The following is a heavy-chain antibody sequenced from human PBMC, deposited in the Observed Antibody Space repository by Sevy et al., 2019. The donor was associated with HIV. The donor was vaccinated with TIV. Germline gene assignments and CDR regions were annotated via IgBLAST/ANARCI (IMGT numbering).Heavy chain of an antibody. Sequence: GGSLRLSCAASGFTFSSYWMSWVRQAPGKGLEWVATIKQDGSEKYYVDSVKGRFTISRDNAKNSLYLQMNSLRAEDTAVYYCARGRHNWENYYYYYGMDVWGQGTTVTVSS. CDR2: IKQDGSEK. CDR3: ARGRHNWENYYYYYGMDV. D-gene: IGHD1-20*01. CDR1: GFTFSSYW. V-gene: IGHV3-7*01. J-gene: IGHJ6*02.